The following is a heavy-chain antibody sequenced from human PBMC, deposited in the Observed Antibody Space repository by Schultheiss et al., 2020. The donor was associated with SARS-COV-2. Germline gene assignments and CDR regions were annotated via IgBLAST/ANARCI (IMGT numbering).Heavy chain of an antibody. J-gene: IGHJ5*02. Sequence: GGSLRLSCAASGFTFSSYWMSWVRQAPGKGLEWVANIKQDGSEKYYVDSVKGRFTISRDNAKNSLYLQMNSLRAEDTAVYYCARDRITGSTRWFDPWGQGTLVTVSS. V-gene: IGHV3-7*01. CDR3: ARDRITGSTRWFDP. CDR1: GFTFSSYW. CDR2: IKQDGSEK. D-gene: IGHD1-7*01.